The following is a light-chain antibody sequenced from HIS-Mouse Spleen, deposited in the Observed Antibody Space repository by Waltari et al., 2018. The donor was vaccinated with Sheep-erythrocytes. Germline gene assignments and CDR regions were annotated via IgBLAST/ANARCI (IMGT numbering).Light chain of an antibody. CDR1: SSDVGRYNI. CDR3: CSYAGSSTPWV. CDR2: EGS. Sequence: QSALTQPASVAGSPGQSITISCTGTSSDVGRYNIVSWYPQHPGTAPKLMIYEGSKPPSGFSNRFSGSKSGNTASLTISGLQAEDEADYYCCSYAGSSTPWVFGGGTKLTVL. V-gene: IGLV2-23*01. J-gene: IGLJ3*02.